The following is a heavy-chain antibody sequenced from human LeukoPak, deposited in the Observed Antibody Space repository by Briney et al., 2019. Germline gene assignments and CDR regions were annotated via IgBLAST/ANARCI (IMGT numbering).Heavy chain of an antibody. CDR3: ARGGYGDFIFDY. CDR1: GYSISSGYY. J-gene: IGHJ4*02. D-gene: IGHD4-17*01. V-gene: IGHV4-38-2*01. Sequence: PSETLSLTCAVSGYSISSGYYWGWIRQPPGKGLEWIGSIYHSGSTYYNPSLKSRVTISVDTSKNQFSLKLSSVTAADTAVYYCARGGYGDFIFDYWGQGTWSPSPQ. CDR2: IYHSGST.